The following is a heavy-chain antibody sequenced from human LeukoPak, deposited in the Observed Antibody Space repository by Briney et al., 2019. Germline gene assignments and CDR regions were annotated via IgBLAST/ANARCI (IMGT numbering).Heavy chain of an antibody. Sequence: SETLSLTCAVYGGSFSGYYWSWIRQPPGKGLEWIGYIYHNGITNYNPFLKSRVTISIDTSKTQFSLKLSSVTAADTAVYYCARMSRFSWTPYYFDYWSQGTLVIVSS. V-gene: IGHV4-59*01. D-gene: IGHD3/OR15-3a*01. J-gene: IGHJ4*02. CDR3: ARMSRFSWTPYYFDY. CDR1: GGSFSGYY. CDR2: IYHNGIT.